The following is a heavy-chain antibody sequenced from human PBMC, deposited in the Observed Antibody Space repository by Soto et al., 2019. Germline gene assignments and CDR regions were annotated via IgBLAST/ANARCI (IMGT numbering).Heavy chain of an antibody. CDR1: GGSISGHY. D-gene: IGHD5-12*01. CDR2: IHSTVAP. J-gene: IGHJ4*02. V-gene: IGHV4-59*11. Sequence: QVQLQESGPGLVKPSETVSLTCTVSGGSISGHYWTWVRQPPGKRLEWIAYIHSTVAPNYNPSLLNRVSISVDTSKNHFSLKLNSVTPADTAVYYCARLGKLDGYNFDYWGQGTLVTVSS. CDR3: ARLGKLDGYNFDY.